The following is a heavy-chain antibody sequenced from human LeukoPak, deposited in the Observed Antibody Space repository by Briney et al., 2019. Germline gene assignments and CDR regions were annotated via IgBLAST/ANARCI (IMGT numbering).Heavy chain of an antibody. Sequence: GGSLRLSCAASGFTLSRYWMHWVRQAPGKGLVWVSRINSDGSTTTYADSVKGRFTISRDNAKNTLYLQMNSLRAEDTAVYYCARALGSPLDYWGQGTLVTVSS. J-gene: IGHJ4*02. CDR1: GFTLSRYW. CDR3: ARALGSPLDY. V-gene: IGHV3-74*01. CDR2: INSDGSTT. D-gene: IGHD1-26*01.